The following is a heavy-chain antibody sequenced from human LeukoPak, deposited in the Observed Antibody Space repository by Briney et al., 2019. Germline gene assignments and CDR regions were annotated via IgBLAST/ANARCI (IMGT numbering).Heavy chain of an antibody. CDR3: ARLQETRVGGAFDI. CDR2: ISAYNGNT. V-gene: IGHV1-18*01. CDR1: GYTFTSYG. J-gene: IGHJ3*02. Sequence: ASVKVSCKASGYTFTSYGISWVRQAPGQGLEWMGWISAYNGNTNYAQKLQGRVTMTTDTSTSTAYMELRSLRSDDTAVYYCARLQETRVGGAFDIWDQGTMVTVSS. D-gene: IGHD2-15*01.